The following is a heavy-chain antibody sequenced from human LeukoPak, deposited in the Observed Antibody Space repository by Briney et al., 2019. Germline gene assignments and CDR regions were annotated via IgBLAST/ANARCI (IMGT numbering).Heavy chain of an antibody. CDR2: TSGSGRSP. D-gene: IGHD1-26*01. CDR3: AKDAEVGAGADAFDI. Sequence: TGGSLRLSCAASGFTFSSYAMNWVRQAPGKGLEWVSGTSGSGRSPYYADSVKGRFTISRDNSKNTLYLQMNSLRAEDTAVYYCAKDAEVGAGADAFDIWGQGTMVTVSS. CDR1: GFTFSSYA. J-gene: IGHJ3*02. V-gene: IGHV3-23*01.